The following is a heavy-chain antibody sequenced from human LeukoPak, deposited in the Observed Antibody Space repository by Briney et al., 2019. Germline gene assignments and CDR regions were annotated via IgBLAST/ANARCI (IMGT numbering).Heavy chain of an antibody. CDR2: INQSGTT. CDR3: AGGATPGVF. CDR1: GGSFSDYY. D-gene: IGHD3-10*01. Sequence: PSETLSVTCAVYGGSFSDYYWNWIRQPPGKGLEWIGEINQSGTTNYNPSLKSRLTISLDTSKNHFFLKLTSATAADTALYYCAGGATPGVFWGQGILVTVSA. V-gene: IGHV4-34*01. J-gene: IGHJ4*02.